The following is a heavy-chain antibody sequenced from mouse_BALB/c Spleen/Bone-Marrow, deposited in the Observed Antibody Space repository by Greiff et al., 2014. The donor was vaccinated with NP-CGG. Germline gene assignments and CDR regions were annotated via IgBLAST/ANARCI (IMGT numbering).Heavy chain of an antibody. CDR1: GFTFSDYY. D-gene: IGHD2-3*01. V-gene: IGHV5-4*02. CDR2: ISDGGTYT. J-gene: IGHJ3*01. Sequence: VQLKESGGGLVKPGGSLKLSCAASGFTFSDYYMYWVRQTPEKRLEWVATISDGGTYTYYSASVKGRFTISRDNARNNLYLQMSSLKSEDTAMYYCARDKGGYYVGGFAYWGQGTLVTVSA. CDR3: ARDKGGYYVGGFAY.